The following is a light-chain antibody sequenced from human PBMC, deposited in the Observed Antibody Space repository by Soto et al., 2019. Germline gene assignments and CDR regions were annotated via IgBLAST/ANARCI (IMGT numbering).Light chain of an antibody. Sequence: EILMTQSPATLSVSPGERATLPCRASQSVSSNLAWYQQRPGQAPRLLIYGASTRATGVPARFSGSGSGAEFTLTISSLQSEDVAIYYCQQYNKWPLTFGGGTKVDIK. CDR3: QQYNKWPLT. CDR1: QSVSSN. V-gene: IGKV3-15*01. CDR2: GAS. J-gene: IGKJ4*01.